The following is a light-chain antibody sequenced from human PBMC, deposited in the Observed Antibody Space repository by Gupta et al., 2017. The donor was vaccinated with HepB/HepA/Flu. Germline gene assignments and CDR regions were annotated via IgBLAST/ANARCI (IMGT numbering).Light chain of an antibody. V-gene: IGLV1-47*01. J-gene: IGLJ3*02. CDR1: SANVGSND. CDR3: EAYAESLIWL. Sequence: QSVLTHPPSASGTPGQRVTISCSGSSANVGSNDVYWYQQLTGKAPKLLIYRNKQRPSGVPGRFSGSKSGNSASLTISGLRSEDEADYYCEAYAESLIWLFGGGTKLTVL. CDR2: RNK.